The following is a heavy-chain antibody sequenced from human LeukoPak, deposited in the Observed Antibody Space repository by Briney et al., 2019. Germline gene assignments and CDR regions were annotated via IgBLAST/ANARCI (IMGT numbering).Heavy chain of an antibody. CDR1: GFTFSSHS. V-gene: IGHV3-21*01. CDR3: ARPDEQQLVRDAFDI. Sequence: GGSLRLSCAASGFTFSSHSMNWVRQAPGKGLEWVSSISSSSSYIYYADSVKGRFTISRDNAKNSLYLQMNSLRAEDTAVYYCARPDEQQLVRDAFDIWGQGTMVTVSS. J-gene: IGHJ3*02. D-gene: IGHD6-13*01. CDR2: ISSSSSYI.